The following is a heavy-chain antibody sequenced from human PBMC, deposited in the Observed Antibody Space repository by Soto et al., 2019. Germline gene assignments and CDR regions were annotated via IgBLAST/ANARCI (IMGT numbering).Heavy chain of an antibody. J-gene: IGHJ6*02. CDR2: IYYSGST. D-gene: IGHD6-6*01. CDR1: GGSISSGDYY. CDR3: AAPASSSIHYGMDV. Sequence: KASETLSLTCTVSGGSISSGDYYWSWIRQPPGKGLEWIGYIYYSGSTYYNPSLKSRVTISVDTSKNQFSLKLSSVTAADTAVYYCAAPASSSIHYGMDVWGQGTTVTVSS. V-gene: IGHV4-30-4*02.